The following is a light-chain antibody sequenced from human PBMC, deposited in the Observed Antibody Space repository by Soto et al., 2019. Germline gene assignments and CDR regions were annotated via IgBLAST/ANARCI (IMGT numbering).Light chain of an antibody. J-gene: IGKJ5*01. CDR1: QSVTSGY. Sequence: EIVLTQSPGTLSLSPGERATLSCRASQSVTSGYLAWYQQQPNQAPRLLIYGASYRATDIPDRFSGGGCGTGFTLTISRLEPEDFAVYYCQHYSSSPPAITFGQGTRLEIK. V-gene: IGKV3-20*01. CDR3: QHYSSSPPAIT. CDR2: GAS.